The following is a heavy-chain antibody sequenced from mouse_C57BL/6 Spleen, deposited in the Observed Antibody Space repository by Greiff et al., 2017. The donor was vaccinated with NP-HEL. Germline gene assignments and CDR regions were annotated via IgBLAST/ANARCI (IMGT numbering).Heavy chain of an antibody. CDR1: GFNIKDYY. V-gene: IGHV14-2*01. J-gene: IGHJ4*01. D-gene: IGHD1-1*01. CDR3: ARVTTVVAYPYYYAMDY. CDR2: IDPEDGET. Sequence: EVQLQQSGAELVKPGASVKLSCTASGFNIKDYYMHWVKQRTEQGLEWIGRIDPEDGETKYAPKFQGKATITADTSSNTAYLQPSSLTSEDTAVYYGARVTTVVAYPYYYAMDYWGQGTSVTVSS.